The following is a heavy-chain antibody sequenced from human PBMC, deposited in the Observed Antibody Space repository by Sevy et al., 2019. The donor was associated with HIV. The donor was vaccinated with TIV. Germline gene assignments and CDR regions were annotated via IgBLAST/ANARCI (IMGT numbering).Heavy chain of an antibody. D-gene: IGHD2-8*01. J-gene: IGHJ6*03. Sequence: ASVKVSCKASGGTFSSYAISWVRQAPGQGLEWMGGIIPIFGTANYAQTFQGRVTITADKSTSTAYMELSSLRSEDTAVYYCARGNNCTNGVCYSWGPYYYYYMDVWGKGTTVTVSS. V-gene: IGHV1-69*06. CDR2: IIPIFGTA. CDR1: GGTFSSYA. CDR3: ARGNNCTNGVCYSWGPYYYYYMDV.